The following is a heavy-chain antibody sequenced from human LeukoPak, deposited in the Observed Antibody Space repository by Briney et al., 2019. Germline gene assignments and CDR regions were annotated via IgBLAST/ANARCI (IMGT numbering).Heavy chain of an antibody. D-gene: IGHD5-18*01. CDR3: VRGGYSYGYHY. Sequence: SETLSLTCAVSGGSISSGGYSWSWIRQPPGKGLEWIGYIYHSGSTYYNPSLKSRVTISVDRSKNQFSLKLSSVTAADTAVYYCVRGGYSYGYHYWGQGTLVTVSS. J-gene: IGHJ4*02. CDR2: IYHSGST. CDR1: GGSISSGGYS. V-gene: IGHV4-30-2*01.